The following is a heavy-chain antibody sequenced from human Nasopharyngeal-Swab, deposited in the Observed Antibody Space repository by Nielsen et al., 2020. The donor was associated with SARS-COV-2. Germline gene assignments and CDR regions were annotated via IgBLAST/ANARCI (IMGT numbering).Heavy chain of an antibody. J-gene: IGHJ5*02. Sequence: WMRQSPGKGLEWIGYIYYSGSTYYNPSLKSRVTISVDTSKNQFSLKLSSVTAADTAVYYCARGGGYSYGTWVWFDPWGQGTLVTVSS. D-gene: IGHD5-18*01. CDR2: IYYSGST. V-gene: IGHV4-31*02. CDR3: ARGGGYSYGTWVWFDP.